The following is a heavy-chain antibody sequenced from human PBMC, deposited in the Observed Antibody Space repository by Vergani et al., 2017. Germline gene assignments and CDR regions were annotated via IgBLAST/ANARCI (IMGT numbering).Heavy chain of an antibody. V-gene: IGHV1-46*01. CDR1: GYTFTSYY. D-gene: IGHD6-19*01. J-gene: IGHJ6*02. CDR2: INPSGGST. Sequence: QVQLVQSGAEVKKPGASVKVSCKASGYTFTSYYMHWVRQAPGQGLEWMGIINPSGGSTSYAQKFQGRVTMTRDTSTSTVYMELSSLRSEDTAVYYCARDSRGGSGWPYYYDYYGMDVWGQGTTVTVSS. CDR3: ARDSRGGSGWPYYYDYYGMDV.